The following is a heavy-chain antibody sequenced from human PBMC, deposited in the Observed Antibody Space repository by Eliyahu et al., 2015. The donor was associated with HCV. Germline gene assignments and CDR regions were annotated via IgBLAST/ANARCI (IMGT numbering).Heavy chain of an antibody. Sequence: EVQLVESGGGLVKPGGSLRLSCAASGFTFSSYSMNWVRQAPGKGLEWVSSISSSSSYIYYADSVKGRFTISRDNAKNSLYLQMNSLRAEDTAVYYCARDLGDDILTGYYGSNYYYYGMDVWGQGTTVTVSS. CDR3: ARDLGDDILTGYYGSNYYYYGMDV. CDR2: ISSSSSYI. V-gene: IGHV3-21*01. CDR1: GFTFSSYS. J-gene: IGHJ6*02. D-gene: IGHD3-9*01.